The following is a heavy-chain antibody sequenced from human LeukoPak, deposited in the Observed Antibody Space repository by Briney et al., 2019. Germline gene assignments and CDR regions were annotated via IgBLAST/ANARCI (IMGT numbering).Heavy chain of an antibody. CDR1: GGSISHYF. Sequence: SETLSLTCTVSGGSISHYFWSWIRQPPGKALEWIGYIYYSESTNYNPSLKSRVTISVDPSKNQFSLKLNSVTAADTAVYYCAKTVAGYWYFDLWGRGTLVTVSS. D-gene: IGHD6-19*01. V-gene: IGHV4-59*08. CDR3: AKTVAGYWYFDL. CDR2: IYYSEST. J-gene: IGHJ2*01.